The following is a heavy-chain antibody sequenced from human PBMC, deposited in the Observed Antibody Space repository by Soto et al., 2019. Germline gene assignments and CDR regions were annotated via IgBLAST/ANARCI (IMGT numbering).Heavy chain of an antibody. CDR1: GGSISSSSYY. J-gene: IGHJ4*02. V-gene: IGHV4-39*01. Sequence: ASETLSLTCPVSGGSISSSSYYWGWVRQPPGKGLEWIGSIYYSGSTYYNPSLKSRVTISVDTSKNQFSLKLSSVTAADTAVYYCARYGREIQLWSVYYFDYWGQGTLVTVSS. CDR2: IYYSGST. CDR3: ARYGREIQLWSVYYFDY. D-gene: IGHD5-18*01.